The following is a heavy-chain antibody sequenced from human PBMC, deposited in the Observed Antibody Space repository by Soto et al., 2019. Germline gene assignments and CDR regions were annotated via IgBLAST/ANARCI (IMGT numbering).Heavy chain of an antibody. CDR1: GGTFSSYA. Sequence: QVQLVQSGAEVKKPGSSVKVSCKASGGTFSSYAISWVRQAPGQGLEWMGGIIPIFGTANYAQKFQGRVTMTADESTSTAYMELSSLRSEDTAVYYCARVVGATPYYYYYYGMDVWGQGTTVTVSS. V-gene: IGHV1-69*01. J-gene: IGHJ6*02. CDR3: ARVVGATPYYYYYYGMDV. CDR2: IIPIFGTA. D-gene: IGHD1-26*01.